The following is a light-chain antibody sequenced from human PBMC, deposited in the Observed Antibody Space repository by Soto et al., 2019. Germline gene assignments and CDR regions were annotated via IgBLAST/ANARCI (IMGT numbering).Light chain of an antibody. Sequence: DIVITHSPLSLPVTPGEPASISCRSSQSLLHSNGYNYLDWYLQKPGQSPQLLIYLGSSRASGVPDRFSGSGSGTDFTLTITRVEAEDVGIYYCMQAVQTPWSFGQGTKVDI. CDR2: LGS. CDR1: QSLLHSNGYNY. CDR3: MQAVQTPWS. J-gene: IGKJ1*01. V-gene: IGKV2-28*01.